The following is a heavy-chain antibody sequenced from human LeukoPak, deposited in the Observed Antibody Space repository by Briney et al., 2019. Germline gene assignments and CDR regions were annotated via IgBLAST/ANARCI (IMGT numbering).Heavy chain of an antibody. CDR3: ARDPNGDYIGAFEF. Sequence: GGSLTLSCAASVLTFSNYAVMCARQSPGRGRVWVSSITSAGAPRYADSVKGRFTISRDNSKNTLYLQMNSLRAEDTAQYFCARDPNGDYIGAFEFWGQGTGVTVSS. D-gene: IGHD4-17*01. J-gene: IGHJ3*01. CDR2: ITSAGAP. V-gene: IGHV3-23*01. CDR1: VLTFSNYA.